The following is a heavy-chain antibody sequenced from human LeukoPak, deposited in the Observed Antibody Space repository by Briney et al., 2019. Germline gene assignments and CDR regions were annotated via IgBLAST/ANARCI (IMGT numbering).Heavy chain of an antibody. CDR1: GGTFSSYA. Sequence: ASAKVSCKASGGTFSSYAISWVRQAPGQGLEWVGGIIPIFGTPNYAQKFQGRVTITTDESTTTAYMELSSLTSEDTALYYCARESQLYYFDYWGQGTLVTVSS. V-gene: IGHV1-69*05. CDR3: ARESQLYYFDY. J-gene: IGHJ4*02. CDR2: IIPIFGTP.